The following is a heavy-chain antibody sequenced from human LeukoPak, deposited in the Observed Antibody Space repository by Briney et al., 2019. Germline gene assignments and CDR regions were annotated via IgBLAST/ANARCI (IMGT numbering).Heavy chain of an antibody. CDR1: GGTFSSYA. D-gene: IGHD5-18*01. CDR2: IIPIFGTA. J-gene: IGHJ4*02. V-gene: IGHV1-69*13. CDR3: ARDGALGYSYAYDY. Sequence: GASVKVSCKASGGTFSSYAISWVRQAPGQGLEWMGGIIPIFGTANYAQKFQGRVTITADESTSTAYMELSSLRSEDTAVYYCARDGALGYSYAYDYWGQGTLVTVSS.